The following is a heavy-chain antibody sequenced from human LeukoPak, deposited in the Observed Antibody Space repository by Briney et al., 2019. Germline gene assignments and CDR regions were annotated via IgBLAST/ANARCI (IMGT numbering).Heavy chain of an antibody. Sequence: EASVEVSCKASGYTFTGYYMHWVRQAPGQGLEWMGWINPNSGGTNYAQKFQGWVTMTRDTSISTAYMELSRLRSDDTAVYYCARAPGSPDSARKSFDIWGQGTMVTVSS. CDR1: GYTFTGYY. D-gene: IGHD2-15*01. CDR3: ARAPGSPDSARKSFDI. V-gene: IGHV1-2*04. CDR2: INPNSGGT. J-gene: IGHJ3*02.